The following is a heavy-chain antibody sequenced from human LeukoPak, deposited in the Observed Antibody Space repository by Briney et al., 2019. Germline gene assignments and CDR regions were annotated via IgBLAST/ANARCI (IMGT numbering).Heavy chain of an antibody. CDR2: ISYDGSNK. J-gene: IGHJ1*01. V-gene: IGHV3-30*03. CDR3: ARDRYGDEDAEYFQH. Sequence: GSLRLSCAASGLTFRNAWMSWVRQAPGKGPGGVAFISYDGSNKYYAYSVTGRFTISSDNSKYTLYLQMNSLRAEDTAVDYCARDRYGDEDAEYFQHWGQGTLVTVSS. CDR1: GLTFRNAW. D-gene: IGHD4-17*01.